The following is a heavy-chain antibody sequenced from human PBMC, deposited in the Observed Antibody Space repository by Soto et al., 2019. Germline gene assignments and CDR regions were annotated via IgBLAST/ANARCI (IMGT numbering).Heavy chain of an antibody. J-gene: IGHJ5*01. D-gene: IGHD3-3*01. CDR3: AGRTSLTSVEIFSGGLSGYNWVDP. CDR2: VYNSGST. Sequence: SETLSLTCNVSGGSISSYYWSWIRQPPGKGLEYIGHVYNSGSTIHSPSLKSRATISVDTSQNQFSLKLTSVTAADTAVYYCAGRTSLTSVEIFSGGLSGYNWVDPWGRGTLVTVSS. CDR1: GGSISSYY. V-gene: IGHV4-59*12.